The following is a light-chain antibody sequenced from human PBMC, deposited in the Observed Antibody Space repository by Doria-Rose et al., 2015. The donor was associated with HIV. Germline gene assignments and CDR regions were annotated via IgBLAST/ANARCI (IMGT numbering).Light chain of an antibody. Sequence: EIVLTQSPGTLSLSPGERATLSCRASQSFRSTYLAWYQQKPGQAPSLLIYDGSTRATGIPDRFSASGSGTDFTLTINRPEPEDFALYYCHQYGTSWTFGQGTKVEI. V-gene: IGKV3-20*01. CDR2: DGS. CDR3: HQYGTSWT. J-gene: IGKJ1*01. CDR1: QSFRSTY.